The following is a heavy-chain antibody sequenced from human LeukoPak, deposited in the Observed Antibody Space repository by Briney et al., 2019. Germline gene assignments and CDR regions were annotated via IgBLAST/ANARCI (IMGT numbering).Heavy chain of an antibody. CDR1: GYTFTGYY. Sequence: ASVKVSCKASGYTFTGYYMHWVRQAPGQGLEWMGWINPNSGGTNYAQKFQGRVTMTTDTSTSTAYMEVRSLRSDDTAVYYCARGLVKAAGNKYYYYMDVWGKGTTVTVSS. CDR2: INPNSGGT. CDR3: ARGLVKAAGNKYYYYMDV. V-gene: IGHV1-2*02. D-gene: IGHD6-13*01. J-gene: IGHJ6*03.